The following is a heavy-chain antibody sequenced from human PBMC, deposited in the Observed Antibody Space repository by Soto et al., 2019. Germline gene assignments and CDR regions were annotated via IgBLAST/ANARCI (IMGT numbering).Heavy chain of an antibody. Sequence: EVQLVESGGGLVKPGGSLRLSCAASGFTFSSYSMNWVRQAPGKGLEWVSSISSSSSYIYYADSVQGRFIISRDNAKNSLYLQMNSLRAEDTAVYYCARGGLRRGGNYYGMDVWGQGTTVTVSS. CDR1: GFTFSSYS. CDR3: ARGGLRRGGNYYGMDV. V-gene: IGHV3-21*01. J-gene: IGHJ6*02. CDR2: ISSSSSYI. D-gene: IGHD3-16*01.